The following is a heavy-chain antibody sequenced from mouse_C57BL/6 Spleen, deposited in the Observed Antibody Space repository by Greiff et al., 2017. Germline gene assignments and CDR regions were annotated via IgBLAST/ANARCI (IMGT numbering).Heavy chain of an antibody. CDR1: GFTFSDYG. Sequence: EVKLMESGGGLVQPGGSLKLSCAASGFTFSDYGMAWVRQAPRKGPEWVAFISNLAYSIYYADTVTGRFTISRENAKNTLYLEMSSLRSEDTAMYYCARQGGYYYGSNYAMDYWGQGTSVTVSS. V-gene: IGHV5-15*01. J-gene: IGHJ4*01. D-gene: IGHD1-1*01. CDR2: ISNLAYSI. CDR3: ARQGGYYYGSNYAMDY.